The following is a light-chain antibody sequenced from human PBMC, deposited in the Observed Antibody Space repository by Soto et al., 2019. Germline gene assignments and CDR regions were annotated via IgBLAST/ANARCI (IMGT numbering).Light chain of an antibody. CDR2: GAF. CDR3: QQYKNWPPLT. J-gene: IGKJ4*01. V-gene: IGKV3-15*01. Sequence: EIVMTQSPATLSVSPGETATLSCRASQSVSYNLAWYQQKTGQGPRLLIYGAFTRATGIPARFSGSGSGTEFTLTISSLQSEDFAVYYCQQYKNWPPLTFGGGTQVEIK. CDR1: QSVSYN.